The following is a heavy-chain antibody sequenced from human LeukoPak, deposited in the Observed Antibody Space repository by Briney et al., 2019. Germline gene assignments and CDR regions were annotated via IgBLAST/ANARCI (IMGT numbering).Heavy chain of an antibody. CDR1: GDSISSSSYY. D-gene: IGHD3-10*01. CDR3: ARPGAVPPRRPHYYAMAV. Sequence: PSETLSLTCTVSGDSISSSSYYWGWIRQPPGTGLEWIGSIYYTGYTYDNPSLRSRITMSVDTPKNQFALQLSSATAAHTAVHYCARPGAVPPRRPHYYAMAVWGPGTTVTVSS. J-gene: IGHJ6*02. CDR2: IYYTGYT. V-gene: IGHV4-39*01.